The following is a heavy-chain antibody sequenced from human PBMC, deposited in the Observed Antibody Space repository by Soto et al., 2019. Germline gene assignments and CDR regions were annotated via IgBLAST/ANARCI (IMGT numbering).Heavy chain of an antibody. D-gene: IGHD3-9*01. CDR3: ARDHRYFDWLIYYYYYYMDV. Sequence: GGSLRLSCAASGFTFSSYWMSWVRQAPGKGLEWVANIKQDGSEKYYVDSVKGRFTISRDNAKNSLYLQMNSLRAEDTAVYYCARDHRYFDWLIYYYYYYMDVWGKGTTVTVSS. CDR2: IKQDGSEK. V-gene: IGHV3-7*01. J-gene: IGHJ6*03. CDR1: GFTFSSYW.